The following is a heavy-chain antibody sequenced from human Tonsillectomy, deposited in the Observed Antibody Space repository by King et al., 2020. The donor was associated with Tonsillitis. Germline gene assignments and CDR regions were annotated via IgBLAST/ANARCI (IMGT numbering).Heavy chain of an antibody. CDR2: ISSSSSYI. CDR3: AGGRGINFDSSGYYPFDY. V-gene: IGHV3-21*01. D-gene: IGHD3-22*01. J-gene: IGHJ4*02. Sequence: VQLVESGGGLVKPGGSLRLSCAASGFTFSSYSMNWVRQAPGKGLEWVSSISSSSSYIYYADSVKGRFTISRDNAKNSLYLQMNSLRAEDTAVYYCAGGRGINFDSSGYYPFDYWGQGTLVTVSS. CDR1: GFTFSSYS.